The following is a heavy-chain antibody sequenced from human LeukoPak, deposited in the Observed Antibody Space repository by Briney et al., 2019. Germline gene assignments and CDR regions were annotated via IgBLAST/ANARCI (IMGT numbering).Heavy chain of an antibody. D-gene: IGHD2-2*01. J-gene: IGHJ3*02. Sequence: GESLKISCKASGYSFTSYWIGWVRQMPGKGLEWMEIIYPGDSDTRYSPSFQGQVTISADKSISTAYLQWSSLKASDTAMYYCARRGYCSGTSCYAFEIWGQGTMVTVSS. V-gene: IGHV5-51*01. CDR2: IYPGDSDT. CDR3: ARRGYCSGTSCYAFEI. CDR1: GYSFTSYW.